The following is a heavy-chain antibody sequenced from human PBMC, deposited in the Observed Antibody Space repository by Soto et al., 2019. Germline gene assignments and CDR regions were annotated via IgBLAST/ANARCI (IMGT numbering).Heavy chain of an antibody. CDR2: IIPILGIA. CDR1: GGTFSSYT. CDR3: ARIPSLDYYYMDV. Sequence: ASVKVSCKASGGTFSSYTISWVRQAPGQGLEWMGRIIPILGIANYAQKFQGRVTITADKSTSTAYMELSSLRSEDTAVYYCARIPSLDYYYMDVWGKGTTVTVSS. V-gene: IGHV1-69*02. J-gene: IGHJ6*03.